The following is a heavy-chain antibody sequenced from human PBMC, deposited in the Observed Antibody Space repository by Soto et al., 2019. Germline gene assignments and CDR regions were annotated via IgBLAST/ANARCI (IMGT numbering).Heavy chain of an antibody. Sequence: EVQLVASGGGLIQPGGSLRLSCAASGFAVNSNYMSWVRQAPGKGLEWVSAISGSGGSTYYADSVKGRFTISRDNSKNTLYLQMNSLRAEDTAVYYCAKALNYYDSSGYYFDYWGQGTLVTVSS. CDR1: GFAVNSNY. D-gene: IGHD3-22*01. CDR3: AKALNYYDSSGYYFDY. CDR2: ISGSGGST. V-gene: IGHV3-23*04. J-gene: IGHJ4*02.